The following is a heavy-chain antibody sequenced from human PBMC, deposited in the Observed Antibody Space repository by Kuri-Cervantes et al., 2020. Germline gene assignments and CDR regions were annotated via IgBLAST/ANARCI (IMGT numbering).Heavy chain of an antibody. V-gene: IGHV1-69*05. CDR1: GGTFSSYA. CDR2: IIPIFSTA. Sequence: SVKVSCKASGGTFSSYAISWVRQAPGQGLEWMGAIIPIFSTANYAQKFQGRATFTTDDFTSTAYMELSSLRSEDTAVYYCASYYGGNSPYFDYWGQGTLVTVSS. D-gene: IGHD4-23*01. J-gene: IGHJ4*02. CDR3: ASYYGGNSPYFDY.